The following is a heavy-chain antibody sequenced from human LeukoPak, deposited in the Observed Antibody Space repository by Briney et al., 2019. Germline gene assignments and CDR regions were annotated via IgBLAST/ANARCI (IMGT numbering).Heavy chain of an antibody. V-gene: IGHV1-2*06. CDR2: INPNSGGT. CDR1: GYTFTGYY. J-gene: IGHJ2*01. Sequence: ASVKVSCKASGYTFTGYYMHWVRQAPGQGLGWMGRINPNSGGTNYAQKFQGRVTMTRDTSISTAYMELSRLRSDDTAMYYCARTTVTTVSYWYFDLWGRGTLVTVSS. CDR3: ARTTVTTVSYWYFDL. D-gene: IGHD4-11*01.